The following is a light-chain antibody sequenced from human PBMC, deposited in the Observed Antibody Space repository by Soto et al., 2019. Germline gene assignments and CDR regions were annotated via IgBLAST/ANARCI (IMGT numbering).Light chain of an antibody. CDR3: QQYGSSPWT. J-gene: IGKJ1*01. Sequence: EIVLTQSPSTLSLSPGERATLSCRASQSVSSSYLAWYQQKPGQAPRLLIYGASSRATGIPDRFSGSGSGTDFTLTLSRLEPEDFAVYYCQQYGSSPWTVGQGTTGDIK. V-gene: IGKV3-20*01. CDR1: QSVSSSY. CDR2: GAS.